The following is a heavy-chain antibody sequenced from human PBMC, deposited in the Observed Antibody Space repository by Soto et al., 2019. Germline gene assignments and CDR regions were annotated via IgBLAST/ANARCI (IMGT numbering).Heavy chain of an antibody. CDR2: INHSGST. Sequence: SETLSLTCAVYGGSFSGYYWSWIRQPPGKGLEWIGEINHSGSTNYNPSLKSRVTISVDTSKNQFSLKLSSVTAADTAVYYCARGAYLHCSGGSCYPYYFDYWGQGTLVTVSS. CDR1: GGSFSGYY. V-gene: IGHV4-34*01. J-gene: IGHJ4*02. D-gene: IGHD2-15*01. CDR3: ARGAYLHCSGGSCYPYYFDY.